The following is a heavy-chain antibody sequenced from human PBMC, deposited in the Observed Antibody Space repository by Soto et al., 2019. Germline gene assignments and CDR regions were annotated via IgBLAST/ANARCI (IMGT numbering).Heavy chain of an antibody. CDR1: GFTFSGSA. Sequence: QPGGSLRLSCAASGFTFSGSAMHWVRQASGKGLEWVGRIRSKANSYATAYAASVKGRFTISRDDSKNTAYLQMNSLKTEDTAVYYCTRQYGGSYYVVYYYGMDVWGQGTTVTGSS. CDR3: TRQYGGSYYVVYYYGMDV. J-gene: IGHJ6*02. V-gene: IGHV3-73*01. D-gene: IGHD1-26*01. CDR2: IRSKANSYAT.